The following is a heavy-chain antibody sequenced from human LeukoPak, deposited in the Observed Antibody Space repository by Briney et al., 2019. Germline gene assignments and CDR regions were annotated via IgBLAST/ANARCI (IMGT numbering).Heavy chain of an antibody. J-gene: IGHJ3*02. D-gene: IGHD2-2*01. Sequence: GGSLRLSCAASGFTFSSYSMNWVRQAPGKGLEWVSYISSSSSTIYSADSVKGRFTISRDNAKNSLYLQMNSLRAEDTAVYYCARAGEVPAAIRDAFGIWGQGTMVTVPS. CDR1: GFTFSSYS. V-gene: IGHV3-48*01. CDR3: ARAGEVPAAIRDAFGI. CDR2: ISSSSSTI.